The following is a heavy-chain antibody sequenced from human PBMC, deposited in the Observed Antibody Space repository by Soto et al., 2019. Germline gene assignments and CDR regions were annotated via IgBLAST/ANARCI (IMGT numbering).Heavy chain of an antibody. CDR2: INPNGGST. D-gene: IGHD6-13*01. CDR3: ARGLAAGDY. V-gene: IGHV1-46*01. CDR1: GYTFTNYY. J-gene: IGHJ4*02. Sequence: QVQLVQSGAEVKNPGASVKVSCKASGYTFTNYYIHWVRQAPGQGLEWMAIINPNGGSTNYAQKFQGRVTLARDTFTSTVYMELSSLRPEDTAIYYCARGLAAGDYWGQGTLVTVSS.